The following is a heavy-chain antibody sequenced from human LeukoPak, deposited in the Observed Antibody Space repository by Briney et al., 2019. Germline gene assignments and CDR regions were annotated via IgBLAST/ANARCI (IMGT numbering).Heavy chain of an antibody. CDR2: INHSGST. CDR3: ARAQRDIVVVPAAMTYYYYYYMDV. Sequence: SETLSLTCAVYGGSFSGYYWSWIRQPPGKGLEWIGEINHSGSTNYNPSLKSRVTISVDTSKNQFSLKLSSVTAADTAVYYCARAQRDIVVVPAAMTYYYYYYMDVWGKGTTVTVSS. V-gene: IGHV4-34*01. D-gene: IGHD2-2*01. J-gene: IGHJ6*03. CDR1: GGSFSGYY.